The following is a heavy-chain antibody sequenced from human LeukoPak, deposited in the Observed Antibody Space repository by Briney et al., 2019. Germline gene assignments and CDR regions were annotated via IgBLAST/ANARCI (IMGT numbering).Heavy chain of an antibody. CDR2: INHSGST. V-gene: IGHV4-34*01. J-gene: IGHJ4*02. D-gene: IGHD4-17*01. CDR1: GGSFSGYY. CDR3: ARGRDFTVTTRFDY. Sequence: SETLSLTCAVYGGSFSGYYWSWIRQPPGKGLEWIGEINHSGSTNYNPSLKSRVTISVDTSKNQFSLKLSSVTAADTAVYYCARGRDFTVTTRFDYWGQGTLVTVSS.